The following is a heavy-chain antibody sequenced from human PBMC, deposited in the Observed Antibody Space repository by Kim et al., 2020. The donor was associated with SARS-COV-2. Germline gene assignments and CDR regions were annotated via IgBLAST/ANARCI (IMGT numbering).Heavy chain of an antibody. CDR2: ISGSGGST. CDR3: AKDRSGPFLTKYYFNY. Sequence: GGSLRLSCAASGFTFSSYAMSWVRQAPGKGLEWVSAISGSGGSTYYADSVKGRFTISRDNSKNTLYLQMNSLRAEDTAVYYCAKDRSGPFLTKYYFNYWGQGTLVTVSS. V-gene: IGHV3-23*01. D-gene: IGHD3-10*01. CDR1: GFTFSSYA. J-gene: IGHJ4*02.